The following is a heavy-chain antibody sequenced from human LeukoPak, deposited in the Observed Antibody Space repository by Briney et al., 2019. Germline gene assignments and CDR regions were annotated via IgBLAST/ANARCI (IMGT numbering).Heavy chain of an antibody. CDR2: IYYSGST. D-gene: IGHD3-9*01. CDR3: ERNGRDILTGYGNNWFDP. J-gene: IGHJ5*02. Sequence: SETLSLTCTVSGGSISSYYWGWIRQPPGKGLECIGYIYYSGSTNYNPSLKSRVTISVDTSKNQFSLKLSSVTAADTALYYWERNGRDILTGYGNNWFDPRGQGNLVTVSS. CDR1: GGSISSYY. V-gene: IGHV4-59*08.